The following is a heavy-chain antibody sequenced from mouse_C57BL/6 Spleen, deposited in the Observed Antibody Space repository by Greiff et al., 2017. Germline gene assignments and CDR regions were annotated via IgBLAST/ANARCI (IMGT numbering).Heavy chain of an antibody. V-gene: IGHV5-6*01. J-gene: IGHJ4*01. CDR3: ARGTGGYARDY. CDR1: GFTFSSYG. Sequence: EVQGVESGGDLVKPGGSLKLSCAASGFTFSSYGMSWVRQTPDKRLEWVATISSGGSYTYYPDSVKGRFTISRDNAKNTLYLQMSSLKSEDTAMYYCARGTGGYARDYWGQGTSVTVSS. CDR2: ISSGGSYT. D-gene: IGHD4-1*01.